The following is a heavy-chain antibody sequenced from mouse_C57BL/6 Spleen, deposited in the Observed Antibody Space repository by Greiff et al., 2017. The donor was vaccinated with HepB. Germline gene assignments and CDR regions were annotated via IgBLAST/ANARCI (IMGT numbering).Heavy chain of an antibody. Sequence: VQLQQPGAELVKPGASVKMSCKASGYTFTSYWITWVKQRPGQGLEWIGDIYPGSGSTNYNEKFKSKATLTVDTSSSTAYMQLSSLTSEDSAVYYCARYEYGGAWFADWGQGTLVTVSA. J-gene: IGHJ3*01. V-gene: IGHV1-55*01. D-gene: IGHD2-4*01. CDR2: IYPGSGST. CDR3: ARYEYGGAWFAD. CDR1: GYTFTSYW.